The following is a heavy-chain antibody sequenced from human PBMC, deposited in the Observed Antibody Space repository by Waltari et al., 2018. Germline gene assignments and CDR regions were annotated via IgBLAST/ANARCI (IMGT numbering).Heavy chain of an antibody. J-gene: IGHJ4*02. CDR1: GDSISSNGVA. V-gene: IGHV6-1*01. CDR2: TYYRSKWYN. D-gene: IGHD2-15*01. Sequence: QVQLQQSGPELVKPSQTLSLTCDISGDSISSNGVAWNWIRQSPSRGLEWLGRTYYRSKWYNDYAVSVKSRITINPDTSKNQFSLQLNSVTPDDTALYYCARGRNSGFDYWGQGTRVTVSS. CDR3: ARGRNSGFDY.